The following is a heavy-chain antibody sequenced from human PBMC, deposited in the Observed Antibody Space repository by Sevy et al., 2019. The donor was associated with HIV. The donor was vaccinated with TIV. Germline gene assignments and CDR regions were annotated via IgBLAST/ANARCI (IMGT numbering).Heavy chain of an antibody. D-gene: IGHD2-2*01. V-gene: IGHV1-18*01. CDR1: GYTFSTYY. CDR2: ISTYNGNT. CDR3: ARESRDIELVPAVEYFFDY. J-gene: IGHJ4*02. Sequence: ASVKVSCRASGYTFSTYYITWLRQAPGQGLEWMGWISTYNGNTQLAQKFQGRVTMSTDTYTSTAYMEVRSLKSDDTAVYYCARESRDIELVPAVEYFFDYWGQGTLVTVSS.